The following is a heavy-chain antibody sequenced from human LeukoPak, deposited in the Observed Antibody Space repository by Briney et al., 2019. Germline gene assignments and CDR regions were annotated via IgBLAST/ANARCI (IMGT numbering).Heavy chain of an antibody. Sequence: ASVKVSCKASGYTFTSYAMHWVRQAPGQRLEWMGWINAGNGNTKYSQKFQGRVTITRDTSTSTVYMELSSLRSEDTAVYYCAREIDGYNSGFDYWGQGTLVTVSS. CDR1: GYTFTSYA. D-gene: IGHD5-24*01. J-gene: IGHJ4*02. CDR3: AREIDGYNSGFDY. CDR2: INAGNGNT. V-gene: IGHV1-3*01.